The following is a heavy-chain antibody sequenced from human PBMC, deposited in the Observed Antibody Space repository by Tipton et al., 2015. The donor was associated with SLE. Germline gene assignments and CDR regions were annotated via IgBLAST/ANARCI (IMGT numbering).Heavy chain of an antibody. CDR2: IYYSGST. CDR3: ARVPLTIFGVIIVYYFDY. Sequence: TLSLTCAVSGGSINSSSYYWGWIRQPPGKGLEWIGSIYYSGSTYYNPSLKSRVTISVDTSKNQFSLKLSSVTAADTAVYYCARVPLTIFGVIIVYYFDYWGQGTLVTVSS. D-gene: IGHD3-3*01. CDR1: GGSINSSSYY. V-gene: IGHV4-39*07. J-gene: IGHJ4*02.